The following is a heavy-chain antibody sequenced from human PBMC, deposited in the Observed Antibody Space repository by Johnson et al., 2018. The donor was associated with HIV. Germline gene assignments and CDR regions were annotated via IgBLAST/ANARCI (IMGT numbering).Heavy chain of an antibody. J-gene: IGHJ3*01. V-gene: IGHV3-30-3*01. Sequence: VQLVESGGGAVQPGRSLRLSCAASGFTFSHYSMHWVRQAPGKGLEWLAVTSNDGGNKYYSDSVKGRFTVSRDNSQNTLYLQMDSLRSEDTAVYFCARDWYCSSTFCSERVLKDAFDVWGQGTLVTVSA. D-gene: IGHD2-2*01. CDR1: GFTFSHYS. CDR2: TSNDGGNK. CDR3: ARDWYCSSTFCSERVLKDAFDV.